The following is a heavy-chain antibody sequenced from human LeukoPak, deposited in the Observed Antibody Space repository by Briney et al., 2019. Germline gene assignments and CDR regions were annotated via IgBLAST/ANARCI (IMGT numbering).Heavy chain of an antibody. CDR3: ARDSHSITMMGDYGMGV. J-gene: IGHJ6*02. CDR1: GYTFTSYG. CDR2: ISAYNGNT. V-gene: IGHV1-18*01. Sequence: ASVKVSCKASGYTFTSYGISWVRQAPGQGLEWMGWISAYNGNTNYAQKLQGRVTMTTDTSTSTAYMELRSLRSDDTAVYYCARDSHSITMMGDYGMGVWGQGTTVTVSS. D-gene: IGHD3-22*01.